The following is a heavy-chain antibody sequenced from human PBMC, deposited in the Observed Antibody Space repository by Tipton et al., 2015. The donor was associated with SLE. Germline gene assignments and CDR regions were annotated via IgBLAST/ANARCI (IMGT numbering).Heavy chain of an antibody. CDR1: SGSISVHY. CDR2: IYYSGST. D-gene: IGHD2-15*01. J-gene: IGHJ6*02. V-gene: IGHV4-59*11. CDR3: ARDGLREGMDV. Sequence: LRLSCSVSSGSISVHYWSWIRQPPGKGLEWIGYIYYSGSTNYNPSLKSRVTISVDTSNNQFSLKLSSVTAADTAVYYCARDGLREGMDVWGQGTTVTVSS.